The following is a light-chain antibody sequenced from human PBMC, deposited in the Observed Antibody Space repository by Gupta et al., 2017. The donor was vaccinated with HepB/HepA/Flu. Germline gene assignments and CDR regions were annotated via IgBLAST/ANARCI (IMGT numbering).Light chain of an antibody. J-gene: IGKJ5*01. Sequence: EVVLTQSPDFQSVTPNEKVTITCRASQSVGSNLHWYQQKPDQSPKLLIKYASQSFSGVPSRFSGSGSGTDFTLTINSLEPEDAATYYCHQSKQLPITCGQGTRLEIK. CDR3: HQSKQLPIT. CDR1: QSVGSN. V-gene: IGKV6-21*01. CDR2: YAS.